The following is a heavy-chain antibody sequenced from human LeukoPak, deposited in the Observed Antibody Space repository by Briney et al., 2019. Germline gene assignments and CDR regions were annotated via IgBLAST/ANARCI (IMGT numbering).Heavy chain of an antibody. Sequence: PGRSLRLSCAASGFTFSSYGMHWVRQAPGKGLEWVAVISYDGSNKYYADSVKGRFTISRDNSKNTLYLQMNSLRAEDTAVYYCAKEGFSSTSWLNGPSAFDIWGQGTMVTVSS. CDR2: ISYDGSNK. V-gene: IGHV3-30*18. D-gene: IGHD2-2*01. CDR1: GFTFSSYG. J-gene: IGHJ3*02. CDR3: AKEGFSSTSWLNGPSAFDI.